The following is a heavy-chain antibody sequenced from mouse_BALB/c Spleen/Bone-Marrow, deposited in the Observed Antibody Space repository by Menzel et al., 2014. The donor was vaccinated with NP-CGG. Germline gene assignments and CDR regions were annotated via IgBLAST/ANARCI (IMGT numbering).Heavy chain of an antibody. CDR3: ARHAYYDQTEVSFVY. V-gene: IGHV5-9-2*01. J-gene: IGHJ3*01. CDR2: ISGGGSYT. CDR1: GFSFSSYG. Sequence: EVMLVESGGGLVKSGGSLKLSCAASGFSFSSYGMSWVRQTPEKRLEWVATISGGGSYTFYPDSVKGRFTISRDNAKNNLYLQLSGLRSEDTALYYCARHAYYDQTEVSFVYWGQGTLVTVSA. D-gene: IGHD2-4*01.